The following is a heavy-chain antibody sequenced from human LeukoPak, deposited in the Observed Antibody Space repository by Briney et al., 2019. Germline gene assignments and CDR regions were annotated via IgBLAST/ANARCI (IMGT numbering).Heavy chain of an antibody. V-gene: IGHV3-23*01. D-gene: IGHD3-10*01. CDR2: ISGSGGST. Sequence: GGSLRLSCAASGFTFSSCSMNWVRQAPGKGLEWVSAISGSGGSTYYADSVKGRFTISRDNSKNTLYLQMNSLRAEDTAVYYCAKDQGSGGEYGLFYYYYGMDVWGQGTTVTVSS. CDR3: AKDQGSGGEYGLFYYYYGMDV. J-gene: IGHJ6*02. CDR1: GFTFSSCS.